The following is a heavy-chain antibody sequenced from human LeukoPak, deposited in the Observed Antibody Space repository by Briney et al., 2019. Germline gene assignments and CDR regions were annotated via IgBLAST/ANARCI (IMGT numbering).Heavy chain of an antibody. CDR2: ISSSGRTT. CDR1: GFTFSDYT. J-gene: IGHJ4*02. D-gene: IGHD6-13*01. Sequence: GGSLRLSCAASGFTFSDYTMNWVRQAPGEGLEWVSYISSSGRTTHYADSVKGRFTISRDNAKNSLYLQMNSLRAEDGAFYYCARDLYSSSWYAFDYWGQGTLVTVSS. V-gene: IGHV3-48*04. CDR3: ARDLYSSSWYAFDY.